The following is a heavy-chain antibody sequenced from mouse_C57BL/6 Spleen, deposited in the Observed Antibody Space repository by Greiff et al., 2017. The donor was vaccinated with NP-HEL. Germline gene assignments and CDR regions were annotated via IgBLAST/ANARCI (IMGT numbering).Heavy chain of an antibody. CDR3: VRRAYSNYNYAMDY. CDR2: IYPGAGDT. V-gene: IGHV1-80*01. CDR1: GYAFSSYW. D-gene: IGHD2-10*01. J-gene: IGHJ4*01. Sequence: VQLQQSGAELVKPGASVKISCKASGYAFSSYWMNWVKQRPGTGLEWIGQIYPGAGDTNYNGKFKGQAKLTVDKSSCTASMQLSTPTSEDTPVYISVRRAYSNYNYAMDYWGQETSDTVSS.